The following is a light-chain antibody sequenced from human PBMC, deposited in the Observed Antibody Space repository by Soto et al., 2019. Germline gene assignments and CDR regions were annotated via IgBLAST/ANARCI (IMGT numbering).Light chain of an antibody. V-gene: IGKV3-20*01. Sequence: EIVLSQSLGILSLTPGERATLSCRASQSVSNDFLAWYQQKPGQAPRLLIYGASTRATDVPDRFSGSGSGADFTLSISRLEPEDFAVYYCQQYGSSPPRTFGQRSMVDVK. J-gene: IGKJ1*01. CDR3: QQYGSSPPRT. CDR2: GAS. CDR1: QSVSNDF.